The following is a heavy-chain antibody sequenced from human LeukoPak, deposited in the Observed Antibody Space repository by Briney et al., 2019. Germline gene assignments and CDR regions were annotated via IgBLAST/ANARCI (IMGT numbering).Heavy chain of an antibody. CDR2: ISSSSSTI. CDR1: GFTFSSYS. V-gene: IGHV3-48*01. D-gene: IGHD3-16*01. J-gene: IGHJ4*02. CDR3: ARAGGDRPNPYFDY. Sequence: GGSLRLSCAASGFTFSSYSMNWVRQAPGKGLEWVSYISSSSSTIYYADSVKGRFTISRDNAKNSLYLQMNSLRAEDTAVYYCARAGGDRPNPYFDYWGQGTLVTVSS.